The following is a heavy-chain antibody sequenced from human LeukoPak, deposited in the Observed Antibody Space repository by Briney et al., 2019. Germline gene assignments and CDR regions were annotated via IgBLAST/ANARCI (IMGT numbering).Heavy chain of an antibody. CDR3: AKKTTPHLIVATGDDAFDI. D-gene: IGHD5-12*01. V-gene: IGHV3-9*01. J-gene: IGHJ3*02. CDR2: ISWNSGSI. CDR1: GFTFDDYA. Sequence: GGSLRLSCAASGFTFDDYAMHWVRQAPGKGLEWVSGISWNSGSIGYADSVKGRFTISRDNAKNSLYLQMNSLRAEDTALYYCAKKTTPHLIVATGDDAFDIWGQGTMVTVSS.